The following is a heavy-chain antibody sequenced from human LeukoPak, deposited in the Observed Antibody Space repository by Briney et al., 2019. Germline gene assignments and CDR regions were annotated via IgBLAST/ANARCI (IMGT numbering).Heavy chain of an antibody. CDR3: ARDQQYQLLRNWFDP. J-gene: IGHJ5*02. Sequence: SVKVSCKASGGTFSSYTISWVRQAPGQGLEWMGRIIPILGIANYAQKFQGRVTMTTDTSTSTAYMELRSLRSDDTAVYYCARDQQYQLLRNWFDPWGQGTLVTVSS. CDR2: IIPILGIA. V-gene: IGHV1-69*04. CDR1: GGTFSSYT. D-gene: IGHD2-2*01.